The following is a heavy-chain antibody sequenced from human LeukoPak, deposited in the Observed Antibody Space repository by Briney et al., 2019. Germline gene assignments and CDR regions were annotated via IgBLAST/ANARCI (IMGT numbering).Heavy chain of an antibody. V-gene: IGHV1-69*05. CDR1: GGTFSSYA. D-gene: IGHD6-6*01. J-gene: IGHJ4*02. Sequence: SVKVSCKASGGTFSSYAISWVRQAPGQGREWMGRIIPIFGTANYAQKFQGRVTITTDESTSTAYMELSSLRSEDTAVYYCASREKEYSSSSVVDYWGQGTLVTVSS. CDR2: IIPIFGTA. CDR3: ASREKEYSSSSVVDY.